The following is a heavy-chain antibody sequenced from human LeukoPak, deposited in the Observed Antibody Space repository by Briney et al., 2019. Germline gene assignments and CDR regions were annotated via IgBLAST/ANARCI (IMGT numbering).Heavy chain of an antibody. CDR2: ISASGDDT. Sequence: GGSLRLSCPASGFTFSSYAMSWVRQAPGKGGEWLSAISASGDDTFYVGFVKGRFNIFRDNSKNHMYLQMNQLRVEDTAVYYCAKDGVPSRWFGRNYFDYWGQGTLVTVSS. D-gene: IGHD3-10*01. CDR3: AKDGVPSRWFGRNYFDY. J-gene: IGHJ4*02. CDR1: GFTFSSYA. V-gene: IGHV3-23*01.